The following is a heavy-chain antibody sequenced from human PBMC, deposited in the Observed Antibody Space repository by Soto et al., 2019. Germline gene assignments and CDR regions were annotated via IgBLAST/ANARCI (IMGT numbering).Heavy chain of an antibody. CDR3: AKDLGSWPDY. J-gene: IGHJ4*02. Sequence: QVQLVESGGGVVQPGRSLRLSCAASGFTFSSYGMHWVRQAPGKGLEWVAVISYDGSNKYYADSVKGRFTISRDNSKNTLYLQMNSLRAEDTAVYYCAKDLGSWPDYWGQGTLVTVSS. D-gene: IGHD6-13*01. V-gene: IGHV3-30*18. CDR2: ISYDGSNK. CDR1: GFTFSSYG.